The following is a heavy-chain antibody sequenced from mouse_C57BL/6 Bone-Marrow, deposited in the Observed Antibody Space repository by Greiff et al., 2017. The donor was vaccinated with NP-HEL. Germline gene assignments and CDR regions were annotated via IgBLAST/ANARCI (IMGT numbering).Heavy chain of an antibody. J-gene: IGHJ4*01. V-gene: IGHV3-6*01. CDR2: ISYDGSN. CDR1: GYSITSGYY. D-gene: IGHD4-1*01. Sequence: EVQLQESGPGLVKPSQSLSLTCSVTGYSITSGYYWNWIRQFPGNKLEWMGYISYDGSNNYNPSLKNRISITRDTSKNQFFLKLNSVTTEDTATYYCAKLTGIAMDYWGQGTSVTVSS. CDR3: AKLTGIAMDY.